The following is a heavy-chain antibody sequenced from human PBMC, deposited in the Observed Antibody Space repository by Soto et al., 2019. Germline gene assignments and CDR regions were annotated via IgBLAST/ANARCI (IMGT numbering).Heavy chain of an antibody. CDR2: ISAYNGNT. J-gene: IGHJ4*02. V-gene: IGHV1-18*01. D-gene: IGHD2-2*01. Sequence: ASVKVSCKASGYTFTSYGISWVRQAPGQGLEWMGWISAYNGNTNYAQKLQGRVTMTTDTSTSTAYMELRSLRSDDTAVYYCARDNPLLGYCSSTSCYEEIDYWGQGTLVTVSS. CDR3: ARDNPLLGYCSSTSCYEEIDY. CDR1: GYTFTSYG.